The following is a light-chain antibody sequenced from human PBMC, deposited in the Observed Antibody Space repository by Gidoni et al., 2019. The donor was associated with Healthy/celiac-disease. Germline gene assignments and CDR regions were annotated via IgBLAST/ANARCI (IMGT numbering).Light chain of an antibody. V-gene: IGKV4-1*01. CDR2: WAS. CDR3: QQYYRSPLT. J-gene: IGKJ4*01. Sequence: EIVLTPPPDSPLFSLDGRATINSKSTQSVLYRSNNKNYLGWYQQKPGQPPRVRIYWASTRESGVPDRFSASASGTDFNLTISSLQAEDVAVYYCQQYYRSPLTFGGGTKVEIK. CDR1: QSVLYRSNNKNY.